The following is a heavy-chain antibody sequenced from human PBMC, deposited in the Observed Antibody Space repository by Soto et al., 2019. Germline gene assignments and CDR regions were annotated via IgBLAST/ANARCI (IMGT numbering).Heavy chain of an antibody. J-gene: IGHJ5*02. Sequence: QVQLQESGPGLVKPSETLSLTCTVSGDSISGYYWSWIRQPAGQGLEWIGRIFSTGATNFNPSLTSRVTMSVDTSKNQFSLNLTSVTAADTAIYYCAKAWAPTVNWFGPWGQGILVTVSS. CDR2: IFSTGAT. D-gene: IGHD4-17*01. CDR1: GDSISGYY. CDR3: AKAWAPTVNWFGP. V-gene: IGHV4-4*07.